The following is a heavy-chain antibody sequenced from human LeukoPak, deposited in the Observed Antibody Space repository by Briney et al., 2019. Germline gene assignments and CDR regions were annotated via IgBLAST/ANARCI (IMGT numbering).Heavy chain of an antibody. J-gene: IGHJ4*02. D-gene: IGHD5-18*01. CDR3: AKGREGYSYFFDS. Sequence: GGSLRLSCAGFGFTFSSYSMNWVRQAPGKGLEWVSSISSSSSYIYYADSLKGRFTISRDNAKNSLFLQMNRLRAEDTAVYYCAKGREGYSYFFDSWGQGTLVTVSS. CDR1: GFTFSSYS. V-gene: IGHV3-21*01. CDR2: ISSSSSYI.